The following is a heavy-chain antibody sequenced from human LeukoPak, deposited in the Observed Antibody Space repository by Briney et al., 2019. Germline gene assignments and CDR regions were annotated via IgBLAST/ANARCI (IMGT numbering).Heavy chain of an antibody. J-gene: IGHJ5*02. CDR3: ARADSSGPNWFDP. CDR1: GGSISSGGYS. Sequence: SETLSLTCAVSGGSISSGGYSGSCIRQPPGKGLEWIGYIYHSGSTYYNPSLKSRVNISVDRSKNQCSLKLSSVTAAAPAVYYCARADSSGPNWFDPWGQGTLVTVSS. V-gene: IGHV4-30-2*01. CDR2: IYHSGST. D-gene: IGHD3-22*01.